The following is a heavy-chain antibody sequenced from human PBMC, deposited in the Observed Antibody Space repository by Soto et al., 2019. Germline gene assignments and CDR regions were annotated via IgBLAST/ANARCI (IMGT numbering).Heavy chain of an antibody. CDR2: INPNSGGT. CDR3: AREAAGPDYYYYMDV. J-gene: IGHJ6*03. V-gene: IGHV1-2*04. D-gene: IGHD6-13*01. CDR1: GYTFTGYY. Sequence: QVQLVQSGAEVKKPGASVKVSCKASGYTFTGYYMHWVRQAPGQGLEWMGWINPNSGGTNYAQKLQGWVTMTRDTSISTAYMELSRLRSDDTAVYYCAREAAGPDYYYYMDVWGKGTTVTVSS.